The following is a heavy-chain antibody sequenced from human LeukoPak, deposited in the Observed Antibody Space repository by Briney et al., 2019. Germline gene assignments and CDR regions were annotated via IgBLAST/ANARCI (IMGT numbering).Heavy chain of an antibody. CDR3: ARRRGYSYGCFDY. CDR1: GGSFSGYY. J-gene: IGHJ4*02. Sequence: ETLSLTCAVYGGSFSGYYWSWVRQAPGKGLEWVSAISGSGGSTYYADSVKGRFTISRDNSKNTLYLQMNSLRAEDTAVYYCARRRGYSYGCFDYWGQGTLVTVSS. V-gene: IGHV3-23*01. D-gene: IGHD5-18*01. CDR2: ISGSGGST.